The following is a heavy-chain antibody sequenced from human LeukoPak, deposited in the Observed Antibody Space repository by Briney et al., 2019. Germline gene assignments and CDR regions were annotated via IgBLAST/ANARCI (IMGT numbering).Heavy chain of an antibody. CDR3: ARLTVTTLDAFDI. Sequence: ASVKVSCKASGYTYTSYAMNWVRQAPGQGLEWMGWINTNTGNPMYAQGFTGRFVFSLDTSVSTAYLQISSLKAEDTAVYYCARLTVTTLDAFDIWGQGTMVTVSS. J-gene: IGHJ3*02. CDR2: INTNTGNP. D-gene: IGHD4-17*01. CDR1: GYTYTSYA. V-gene: IGHV7-4-1*02.